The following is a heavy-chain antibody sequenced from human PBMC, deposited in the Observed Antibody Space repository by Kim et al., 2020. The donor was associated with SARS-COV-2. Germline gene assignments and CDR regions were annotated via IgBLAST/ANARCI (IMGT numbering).Heavy chain of an antibody. CDR3: ARVLFGSGNSWFDP. CDR1: GYTFTHYN. D-gene: IGHD5-12*01. Sequence: ASVKVSCKASGYTFTHYNMHWVRHAPGQTPQWMGWINGDDGDTKYSQEFQDRVTLTMDKSASTAYMELSSLRSEDTAIYYCARVLFGSGNSWFDPWGQGTLVTVSS. CDR2: INGDDGDT. V-gene: IGHV1-3*01. J-gene: IGHJ5*02.